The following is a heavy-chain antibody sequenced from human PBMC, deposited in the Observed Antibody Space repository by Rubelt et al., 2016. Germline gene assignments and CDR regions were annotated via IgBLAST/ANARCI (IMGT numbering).Heavy chain of an antibody. CDR2: IYSGGST. Sequence: VQLVESGGGVVQPGRSLRLSCAASGFTVSSNYMSWVRQAPGKGLEWVSVIYSGGSTYYADSVKGRFTISRHNSKNTLYLQMNSLRAEDTAVYYCARDGPDSRTLNDAFDIWGQGTMVTVSS. J-gene: IGHJ3*02. V-gene: IGHV3-53*04. D-gene: IGHD1-14*01. CDR3: ARDGPDSRTLNDAFDI. CDR1: GFTVSSNY.